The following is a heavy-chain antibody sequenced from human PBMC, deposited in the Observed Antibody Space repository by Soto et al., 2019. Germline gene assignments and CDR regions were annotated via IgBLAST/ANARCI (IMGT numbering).Heavy chain of an antibody. Sequence: QVQLQESGPGLVKPSQTLSLTCTVSGGSISSGDYYWSWIRQPPGKGLEWIGYIYYSGSTYYNPSRKSRVXXXVXXSKNQFSLKLSSVTAADTAVYYGARARPDGSRLDPWGQGTLVTVSS. CDR2: IYYSGST. D-gene: IGHD6-13*01. V-gene: IGHV4-30-4*01. CDR3: ARARPDGSRLDP. J-gene: IGHJ5*02. CDR1: GGSISSGDYY.